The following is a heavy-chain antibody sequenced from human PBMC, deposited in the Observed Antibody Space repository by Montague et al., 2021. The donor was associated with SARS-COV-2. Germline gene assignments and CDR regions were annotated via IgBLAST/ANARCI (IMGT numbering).Heavy chain of an antibody. CDR3: ARDRRIVAALYYYYGMDV. D-gene: IGHD1-26*01. V-gene: IGHV3-53*01. J-gene: IGHJ6*02. Sequence: SLRLSCAASGFTVSSNYMSWVRQAPGKGLEWVSVIYSGGSTYYADSVKGRFTISRDNSKNTLYLQMNSLRAEDTAVYYCARDRRIVAALYYYYGMDVWGQGTTVTVSS. CDR2: IYSGGST. CDR1: GFTVSSNY.